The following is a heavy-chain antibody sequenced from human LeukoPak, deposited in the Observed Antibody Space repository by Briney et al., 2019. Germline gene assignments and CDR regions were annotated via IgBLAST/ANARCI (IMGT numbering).Heavy chain of an antibody. Sequence: PSETLSLTCTVSGGSISSYYWSWIRQPAGKGLEWIGRIYTSRSTNYNPSLKSRVTMSVDTSKNQFSLKLSSVTAADTAVYYCARYLDGSGGNNWFDPWGQGTLVTVSS. CDR3: ARYLDGSGGNNWFDP. J-gene: IGHJ5*02. D-gene: IGHD3-10*01. V-gene: IGHV4-4*07. CDR1: GGSISSYY. CDR2: IYTSRST.